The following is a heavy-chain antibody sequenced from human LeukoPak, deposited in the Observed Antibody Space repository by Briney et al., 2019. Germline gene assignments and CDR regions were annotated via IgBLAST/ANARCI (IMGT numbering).Heavy chain of an antibody. V-gene: IGHV1-2*02. J-gene: IGHJ5*02. CDR1: GYTFTGYY. Sequence: ASVKVSCKASGYTFTGYYMHWVRQAPGQGLEWMGWINPNSGGTNYAQKFQGRVIMTRDTSISTAYMELSRLRSDDTAVYYCAREVGQSAFNWFDPWGQGTLVTVSS. D-gene: IGHD3-3*02. CDR3: AREVGQSAFNWFDP. CDR2: INPNSGGT.